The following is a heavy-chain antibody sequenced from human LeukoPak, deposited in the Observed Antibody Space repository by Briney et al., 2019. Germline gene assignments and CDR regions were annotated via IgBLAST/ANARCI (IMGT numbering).Heavy chain of an antibody. V-gene: IGHV3-30*04. CDR3: AGGPKFGIRMIVVVTKGHFDY. CDR1: GFTFSSYA. J-gene: IGHJ4*02. CDR2: ISYDGNNK. D-gene: IGHD3-22*01. Sequence: GGSLRLSCAASGFTFSSYAMHWVRQAPGKGLEWVAAISYDGNNKYYGDSVKGRFTISRDNSKKTLDLQMNSLRAKDTAVYYFAGGPKFGIRMIVVVTKGHFDYWGQGTLVTVSS.